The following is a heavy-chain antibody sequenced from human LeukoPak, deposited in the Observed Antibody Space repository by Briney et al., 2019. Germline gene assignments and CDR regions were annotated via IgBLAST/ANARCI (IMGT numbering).Heavy chain of an antibody. V-gene: IGHV3-23*01. CDR1: GFTLSSYA. CDR3: AKDPDCTSGICYTFFDY. CDR2: ISGSGGST. D-gene: IGHD2-8*01. Sequence: GGSLRLSCAASGFTLSSYAMSWVRQAPGKGLEWVSAISGSGGSTYYADSVKGRFAISRDNSKNTVYPQMNSLRAEDTAVYYCAKDPDCTSGICYTFFDYWGQGTLVTVSS. J-gene: IGHJ4*02.